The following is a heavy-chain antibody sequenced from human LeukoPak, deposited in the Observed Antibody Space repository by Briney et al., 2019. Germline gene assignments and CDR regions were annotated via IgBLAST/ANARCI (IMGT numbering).Heavy chain of an antibody. J-gene: IGHJ4*02. CDR3: AGYASGTMRDY. V-gene: IGHV4-39*01. D-gene: IGHD3-10*01. CDR1: GGSVSSYY. Sequence: SETLSLTCTVSGGSVSSYYWGWIRQPPGKGLEWIGSCGRSTYYNPSLKSRVTISVDTSKNQFSLKLSSVTAADTALYYCAGYASGTMRDYWGQGAVVTASS. CDR2: CGRST.